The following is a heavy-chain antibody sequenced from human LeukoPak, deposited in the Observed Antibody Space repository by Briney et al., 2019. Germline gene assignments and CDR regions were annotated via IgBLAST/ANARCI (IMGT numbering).Heavy chain of an antibody. CDR1: GITLSNYG. D-gene: IGHD3-10*01. CDR2: ISDSGGAT. J-gene: IGHJ4*02. V-gene: IGHV3-23*01. Sequence: PGGSLRLSCADSGITLSNYGMSWVRQAPGKGREWVARISDSGGATNYADSVKGRFTISRDNPKNTLYLQMNSLRAEDTAVYFCAKRGVVIRVILVGFHKQAYYFDSWGQGALVTVSS. CDR3: AKRGVVIRVILVGFHKQAYYFDS.